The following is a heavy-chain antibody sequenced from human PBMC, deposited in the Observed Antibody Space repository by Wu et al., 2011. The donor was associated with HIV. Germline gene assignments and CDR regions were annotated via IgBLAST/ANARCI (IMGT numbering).Heavy chain of an antibody. Sequence: QVQLWQSWGREVKKDPGVLRLKGLLQGFLAAPSAAMLVNWVRQAPGQGLEWMGGIIPIFGTANYAQMFQGRVTITADKSTMTAYLELSGLTSEDTAVYYCVRDLGGNEEYWGQGTLVTVSS. J-gene: IGHJ4*02. CDR3: VRDLGGNEEY. V-gene: IGHV1-69*14. CDR2: IIPIFGTA. D-gene: IGHD4-23*01. CDR1: AAPSAAML.